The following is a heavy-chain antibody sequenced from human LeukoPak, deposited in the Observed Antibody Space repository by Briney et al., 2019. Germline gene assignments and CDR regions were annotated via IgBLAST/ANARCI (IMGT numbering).Heavy chain of an antibody. J-gene: IGHJ4*02. D-gene: IGHD6-19*01. CDR2: ISGTGDHP. CDR3: ATVLVGSSGWLFEY. CDR1: GFTFTHYA. V-gene: IGHV3-23*01. Sequence: GGSLRHSCAASGFTFTHYAMSWFRQAPGKGLDWVSTISGTGDHPYYAASVKGRFTISRDNSRSTPYLQMNSLRAEDTAIYYCATVLVGSSGWLFEYWGQGTLVTVSS.